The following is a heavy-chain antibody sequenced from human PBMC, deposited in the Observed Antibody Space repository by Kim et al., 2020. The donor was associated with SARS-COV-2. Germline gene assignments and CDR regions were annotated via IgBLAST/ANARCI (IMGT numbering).Heavy chain of an antibody. V-gene: IGHV3-21*01. CDR3: ARFEGYGMDV. Sequence: GGSLRLSCAASGFTFSTYSMNWVLQAPGKGLEWVSSISTSSSYIYYADSAKGRFTISRDNAKSSLFLQMNSLRVEDTGVYYCARFEGYGMDVWGQGTTVTVSS. J-gene: IGHJ6*02. D-gene: IGHD3-9*01. CDR1: GFTFSTYS. CDR2: ISTSSSYI.